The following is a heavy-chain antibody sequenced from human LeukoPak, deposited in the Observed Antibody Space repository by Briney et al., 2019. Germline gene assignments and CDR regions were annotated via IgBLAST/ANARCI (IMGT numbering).Heavy chain of an antibody. CDR2: INHSGST. Sequence: SETLSLTCAVYGGSISGYYWSWIRQPPGKGLEWIGEINHSGSTNYNPSLKSRVTISVDTSKNQFSLKLSSVTAADTAVYYCARRVGSDAHSSGWYAPHYYYYYYMDVWGKGTTVTVSS. J-gene: IGHJ6*03. V-gene: IGHV4-34*01. CDR1: GGSISGYY. D-gene: IGHD6-19*01. CDR3: ARRVGSDAHSSGWYAPHYYYYYYMDV.